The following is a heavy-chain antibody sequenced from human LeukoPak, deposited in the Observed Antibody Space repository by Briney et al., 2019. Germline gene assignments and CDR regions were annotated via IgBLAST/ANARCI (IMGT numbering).Heavy chain of an antibody. V-gene: IGHV4-59*01. Sequence: NASETLSLTSTVPGGSISSYYWSWIRQPPGKGLEWIGYIYYSGSTNYNPSLKSRVTISVDTSKNQFSLKLSSVTAADTAVYYCARAATVTTVVYWGQGALVTVSS. CDR3: ARAATVTTVVY. D-gene: IGHD4-17*01. CDR1: GGSISSYY. CDR2: IYYSGST. J-gene: IGHJ4*02.